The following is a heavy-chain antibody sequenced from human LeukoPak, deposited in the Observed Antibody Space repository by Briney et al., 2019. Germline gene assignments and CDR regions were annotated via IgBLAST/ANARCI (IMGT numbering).Heavy chain of an antibody. CDR3: ARDYLDYDILTGYYRGYFDL. Sequence: TLSLTCTVSGGSISSGDYYWNWIRQPPGKGLEWIGFIYYSGSTNYNPSLKSRVTISVDTSKNQFSLKLSSVTAADTAVYYCARDYLDYDILTGYYRGYFDLWGRGTLVTVSS. D-gene: IGHD3-9*01. V-gene: IGHV4-61*08. J-gene: IGHJ2*01. CDR1: GGSISSGDYY. CDR2: IYYSGST.